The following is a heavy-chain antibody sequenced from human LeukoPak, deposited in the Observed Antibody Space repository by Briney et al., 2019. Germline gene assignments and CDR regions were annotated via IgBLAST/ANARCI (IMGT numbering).Heavy chain of an antibody. CDR3: AGGNGITGTKAAFDI. CDR2: IYYSGST. Sequence: SGTLSLTCAVSGGSLSGYYWSSLREPPGKGLEWIGYIYYSGSTNYNPSLPSRVTISLYTSTNTSSLTLSSVASADTAVYYCAGGNGITGTKAAFDIGGQGTMVTVSS. J-gene: IGHJ3*02. V-gene: IGHV4-59*01. D-gene: IGHD1-7*01. CDR1: GGSLSGYY.